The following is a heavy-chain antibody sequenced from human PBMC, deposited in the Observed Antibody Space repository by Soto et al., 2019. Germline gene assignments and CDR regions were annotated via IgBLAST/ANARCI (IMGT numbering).Heavy chain of an antibody. D-gene: IGHD6-19*01. V-gene: IGHV3-49*03. J-gene: IGHJ4*02. CDR3: TRDQVKAVKRFDY. CDR1: GFTFGDYA. CDR2: IRSKAYGGTT. Sequence: GGSLRLSCTASGFTFGDYAMSWFRQAPGKGLEWVGFIRSKAYGGTTEYAASVKGRFTISRDDSKSIAYLQMNSLKTEDTAVYYCTRDQVKAVKRFDYWGQGTLVTVSS.